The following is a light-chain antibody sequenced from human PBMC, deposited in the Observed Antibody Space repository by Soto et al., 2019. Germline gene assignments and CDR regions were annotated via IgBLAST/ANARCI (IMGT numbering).Light chain of an antibody. CDR2: DAS. Sequence: DILMTLSPASLSLSVLYRGTVTCRASQSVSGWLAWYQQKPGEAPKLLIYDASALPRGVPSRFSGSGSGTKFTLTIASLQPDDFATYYCQQYETFSGKFGAGTKVDIK. V-gene: IGKV1-5*01. CDR1: QSVSGW. J-gene: IGKJ4*02. CDR3: QQYETFSGK.